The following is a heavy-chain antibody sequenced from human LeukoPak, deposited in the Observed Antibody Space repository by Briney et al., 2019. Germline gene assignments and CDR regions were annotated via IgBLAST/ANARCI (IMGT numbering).Heavy chain of an antibody. CDR3: ARAGPTYSYGYRSAFDI. D-gene: IGHD5-18*01. J-gene: IGHJ3*02. CDR2: INPNSGGT. V-gene: IGHV1-2*02. Sequence: GASVKVSCKASGYTFTGYYMHWVRQAPGQGLEWMGWINPNSGGTNYAQKFQGRVTMTRDTSISTAYMELSRLRSDDTAVYYCARAGPTYSYGYRSAFDIWDQGTMVTVSS. CDR1: GYTFTGYY.